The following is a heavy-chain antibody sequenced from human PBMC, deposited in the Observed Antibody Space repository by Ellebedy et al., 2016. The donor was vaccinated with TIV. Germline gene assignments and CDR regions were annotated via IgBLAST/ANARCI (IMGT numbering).Heavy chain of an antibody. CDR1: EITFRNYG. V-gene: IGHV3-30*18. J-gene: IGHJ4*02. Sequence: GESLKISCAASEITFRNYGMHRVRQAPGEGLEWVAVIAFDGSIKHYADSVKGRFTVSRDNSKNILYLQMDSLRVEDTSVYYCAKEISARSSNGWPLDSWGQGTLVTVSS. CDR3: AKEISARSSNGWPLDS. CDR2: IAFDGSIK. D-gene: IGHD6-19*01.